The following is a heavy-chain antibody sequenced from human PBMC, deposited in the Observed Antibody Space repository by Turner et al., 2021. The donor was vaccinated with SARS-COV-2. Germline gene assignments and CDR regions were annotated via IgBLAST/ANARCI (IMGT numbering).Heavy chain of an antibody. Sequence: QITLKESGPTLVKPTHTLTLTCTFSGFSLSTSGVGVGWIRQPPGKALEWLALIYWNDGKRYSPSLKSRLTINKDTSKNQVVLTMTNMDPVDTATYYCAHSEVSGFVEANFDYWGQGTLVTVSS. CDR2: IYWNDGK. V-gene: IGHV2-5*01. J-gene: IGHJ4*02. CDR1: GFSLSTSGVG. D-gene: IGHD3-10*01. CDR3: AHSEVSGFVEANFDY.